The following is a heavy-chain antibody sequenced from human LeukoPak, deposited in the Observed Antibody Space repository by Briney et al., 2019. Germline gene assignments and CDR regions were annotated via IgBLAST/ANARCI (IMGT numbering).Heavy chain of an antibody. J-gene: IGHJ4*02. Sequence: GGSLRLSCAASGFIVRSNHINWLRQNPAKGREWASITYSGDTTYYADSVKDRFTISRDNSNNTLYLQMNSLRVEDTTVYYCARERPGSRVLYYWGQGNVVTVSS. CDR3: ARERPGSRVLYY. D-gene: IGHD3-10*01. V-gene: IGHV3-66*01. CDR2: TYSGDTT. CDR1: GFIVRSNH.